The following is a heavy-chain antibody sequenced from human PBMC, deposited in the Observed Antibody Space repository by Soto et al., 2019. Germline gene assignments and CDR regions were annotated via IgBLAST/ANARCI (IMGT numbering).Heavy chain of an antibody. Sequence: EVPLLESGGGLVQPGGSLRLSCAASGFTFSSYAMSWVRQAPGKGLEWVSAISGSGGSTYYADSVKGRFTISRDKSKNTLYLQMNSLRAEDTAVYYCANRYSGYGYYFDYWGQGTLVTVSS. J-gene: IGHJ4*02. CDR1: GFTFSSYA. CDR2: ISGSGGST. V-gene: IGHV3-23*01. CDR3: ANRYSGYGYYFDY. D-gene: IGHD5-12*01.